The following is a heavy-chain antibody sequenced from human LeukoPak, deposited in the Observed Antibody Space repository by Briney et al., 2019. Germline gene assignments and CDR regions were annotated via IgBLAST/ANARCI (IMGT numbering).Heavy chain of an antibody. Sequence: GSLRLSCAASRFTFNKYWMTWVRQAPGKGLEWVATIKTDGSQKYYVDSVKGRFSISRDNANNSLYLQMNSLRADDTATYYCAKRIQSAMATGYWGQRTLVTVSS. J-gene: IGHJ4*02. D-gene: IGHD5-18*01. CDR2: IKTDGSQK. CDR3: AKRIQSAMATGY. V-gene: IGHV3-7*03. CDR1: RFTFNKYW.